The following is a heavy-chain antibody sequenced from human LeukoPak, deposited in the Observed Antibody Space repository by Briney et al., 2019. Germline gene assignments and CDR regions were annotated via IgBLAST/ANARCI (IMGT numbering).Heavy chain of an antibody. Sequence: GGSLRLSCAASGFTFSSYSMNWVRQAPGKGLEWVSYISSSSSTIYYADSVKGRFTISRDDSKNTLYLQMNSLRADDTAVYYCAKDMGKYWWYFDNWGQGTLVTVSS. J-gene: IGHJ4*02. V-gene: IGHV3-48*01. CDR1: GFTFSSYS. D-gene: IGHD2-8*02. CDR2: ISSSSSTI. CDR3: AKDMGKYWWYFDN.